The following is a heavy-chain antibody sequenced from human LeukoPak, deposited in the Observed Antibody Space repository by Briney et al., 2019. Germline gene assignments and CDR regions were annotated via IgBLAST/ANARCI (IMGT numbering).Heavy chain of an antibody. V-gene: IGHV3-13*01. J-gene: IGHJ4*02. CDR2: I. CDR3: AGGGIQVSGIDEFDY. D-gene: IGHD6-19*01. Sequence: GGSLRLSCAASGFTFIDYDMHWVRQVIGKGLEWVSAIKGRFTISRENAESSLYLQMNSLRAEDTAVYYCAGGGIQVSGIDEFDYWGQGTLVTVSS. CDR1: GFTFIDYD.